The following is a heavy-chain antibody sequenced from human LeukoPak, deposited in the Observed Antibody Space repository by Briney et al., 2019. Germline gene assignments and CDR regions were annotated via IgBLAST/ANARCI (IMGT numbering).Heavy chain of an antibody. CDR3: ARHGGSGWYGGWFDP. CDR2: IYYSGST. V-gene: IGHV4-39*01. D-gene: IGHD6-19*01. Sequence: PAETLSLTYTVSGGSISSSGYYWGWIRQPPGKGLEWIGRIYYSGSTYYNPSLKSRVTISVDTSKNQFSLKLSSVTAADTAVYSCARHGGSGWYGGWFDPWGQGTLVTVSS. J-gene: IGHJ5*02. CDR1: GGSISSSGYY.